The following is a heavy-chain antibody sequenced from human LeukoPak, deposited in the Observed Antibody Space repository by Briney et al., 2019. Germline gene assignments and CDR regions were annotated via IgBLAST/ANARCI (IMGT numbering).Heavy chain of an antibody. V-gene: IGHV3-7*01. D-gene: IGHD5/OR15-5a*01. CDR2: INQDGSEK. Sequence: GESLRLSCVPSRFTFSSHWMGWVRQVSGKGLEWVAHINQDGSEKYYVDSVKGRITISRDNAKNSLYLQMNSLRAEDTAVYFCARESTTRTFDYWGQGTLVTVSS. CDR3: ARESTTRTFDY. CDR1: RFTFSSHW. J-gene: IGHJ4*02.